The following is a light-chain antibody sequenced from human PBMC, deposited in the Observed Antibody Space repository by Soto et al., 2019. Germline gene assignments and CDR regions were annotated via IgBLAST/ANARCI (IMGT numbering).Light chain of an antibody. CDR2: DGS. Sequence: DIQMTQSPSTLSAFVGDRVTITCQASQSISGWLAWYQHKPGKAPRLLMYDGSSLQTGVPSRFSGSGSTTEFTLTISRLQPDDCATYYCQQYSTFSLTFGQGTKVEVK. J-gene: IGKJ1*01. CDR1: QSISGW. V-gene: IGKV1-5*01. CDR3: QQYSTFSLT.